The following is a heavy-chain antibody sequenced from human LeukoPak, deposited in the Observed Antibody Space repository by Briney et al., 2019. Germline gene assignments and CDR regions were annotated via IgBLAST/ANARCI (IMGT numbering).Heavy chain of an antibody. D-gene: IGHD3-10*01. Sequence: PGGSLRLSCAASGFTFISYWMTWVRQAPGKGLEWVANINQDGSEKHYVDSVRGRFTISRDIAKNSLYLQMDSLRADDTAVYYCARFGSGREFFYFDNWGQGSLVTVSS. CDR3: ARFGSGREFFYFDN. CDR2: INQDGSEK. V-gene: IGHV3-7*01. CDR1: GFTFISYW. J-gene: IGHJ4*02.